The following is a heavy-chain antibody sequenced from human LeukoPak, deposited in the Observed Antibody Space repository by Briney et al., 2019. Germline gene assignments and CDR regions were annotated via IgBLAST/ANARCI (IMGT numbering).Heavy chain of an antibody. CDR1: GFTFSSYS. J-gene: IGHJ3*02. V-gene: IGHV3-21*01. D-gene: IGHD6-25*01. Sequence: GGSLRLSCAASGFTFSSYSMNWVRQAPGKGLEWVSSISSSSSYIYYADSVKGRFTISRDNAKNSLYLQMNRLRAEDTAVYYCATPEGQRAFDIWGQGTMVTVSS. CDR3: ATPEGQRAFDI. CDR2: ISSSSSYI.